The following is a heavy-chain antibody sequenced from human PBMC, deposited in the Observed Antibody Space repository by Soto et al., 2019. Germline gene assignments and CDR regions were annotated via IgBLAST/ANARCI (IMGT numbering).Heavy chain of an antibody. V-gene: IGHV1-18*01. Sequence: ASVKVSCKASGYTFTSYGITWVRQAPGQRLEWMGLISADNGNTKYSQKFQGRVTLTRDTSTSTAYMDLSSLSSEDTAVYYFASCPQNCITSSPCCLFFDYWGQGTLVTSPQ. J-gene: IGHJ4*02. CDR1: GYTFTSYG. CDR2: ISADNGNT. CDR3: ASCPQNCITSSPCCLFFDY. D-gene: IGHD3-10*01.